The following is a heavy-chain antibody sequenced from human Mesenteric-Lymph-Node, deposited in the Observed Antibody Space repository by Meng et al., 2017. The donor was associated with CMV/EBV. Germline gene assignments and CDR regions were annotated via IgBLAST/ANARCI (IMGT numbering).Heavy chain of an antibody. J-gene: IGHJ6*02. D-gene: IGHD3-3*01. CDR2: IRSKANSYAT. V-gene: IGHV3-73*01. CDR3: ARIFGNSAGYYYHALDV. CDR1: GFTFSGSA. Sequence: GESLKISCAASGFTFSGSAMHWVRQASGKGLEWVGRIRSKANSYATAYAASVKGRFTISRDNSKNTLYMQMNSLRAEDTAVYYCARIFGNSAGYYYHALDVWGQGTTVTVSS.